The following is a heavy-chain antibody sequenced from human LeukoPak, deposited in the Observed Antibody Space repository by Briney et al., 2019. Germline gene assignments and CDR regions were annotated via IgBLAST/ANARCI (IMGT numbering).Heavy chain of an antibody. Sequence: PSQTLPLTCTVSGGSISSGSYYWSWIRQPAGKGLEWIGRIYTSGSTNYNPFLKSRVIISVDTSKNQFSLKLSSVTAADTAVYYCARGSYSSGWSPGYYFDYWGQGTLVTVSS. CDR3: ARGSYSSGWSPGYYFDY. J-gene: IGHJ4*02. V-gene: IGHV4-61*02. CDR1: GGSISSGSYY. D-gene: IGHD6-19*01. CDR2: IYTSGST.